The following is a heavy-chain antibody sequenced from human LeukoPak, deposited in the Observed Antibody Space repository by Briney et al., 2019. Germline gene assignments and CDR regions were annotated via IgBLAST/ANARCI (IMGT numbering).Heavy chain of an antibody. V-gene: IGHV3-30*18. CDR2: ISYDGSNK. J-gene: IGHJ4*02. Sequence: PGGSLRLSCAASGFTFSSYGMHWVRQAPGKGLEWVAVISYDGSNKYYADSVKGRFTISRDNSKNTLYLQMDSLRAEDTAVYYCAKDSGSQTHPCEYSYGPEFDYWGQGTLVTVSS. D-gene: IGHD5-18*01. CDR1: GFTFSSYG. CDR3: AKDSGSQTHPCEYSYGPEFDY.